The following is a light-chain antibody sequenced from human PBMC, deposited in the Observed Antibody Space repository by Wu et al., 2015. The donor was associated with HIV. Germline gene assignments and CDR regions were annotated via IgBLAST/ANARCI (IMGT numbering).Light chain of an antibody. V-gene: IGKV1-12*01. CDR1: QDISTW. Sequence: DIQMIQSPSFVSAFVGDRVTLTCRATQDISTWLAWYQVTPGKSPKLLVSAASTLQSGVPLRFSGSKSGITFTLTINGLQPEDIGTYYCQQCLTFPLTFGGGTKIEI. CDR3: QQCLTFPLT. J-gene: IGKJ4*01. CDR2: AAS.